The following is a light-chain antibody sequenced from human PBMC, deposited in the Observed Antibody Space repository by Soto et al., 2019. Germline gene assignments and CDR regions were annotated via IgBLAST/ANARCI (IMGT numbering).Light chain of an antibody. V-gene: IGKV3-15*01. CDR3: QQYVSYPLT. CDR2: GAS. CDR1: QSVDIN. Sequence: EIVLTQSPGTLSLSPGERATLSCRASQSVDINLAWYQKKAGQAPRLLIYGASTRATAIPARFSGSGSGTEFTLTISSLQPDDVATYSCQQYVSYPLTFGGGTKVDIK. J-gene: IGKJ4*01.